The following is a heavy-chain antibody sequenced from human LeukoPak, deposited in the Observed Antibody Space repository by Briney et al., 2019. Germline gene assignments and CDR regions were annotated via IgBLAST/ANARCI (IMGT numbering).Heavy chain of an antibody. CDR3: ARERTFWSEGYYYYYMDV. V-gene: IGHV3-7*01. D-gene: IGHD3-3*01. J-gene: IGHJ6*03. CDR2: IKQDGSEK. CDR1: GFVFSTHS. Sequence: PGGSLRLSCAASGFVFSTHSMNWVRQAPGKGLEWVANIKQDGSEKYYVDSVKGRFTISRDNAKNSLYLQMNSLRAEDTAVYYCARERTFWSEGYYYYYMDVWGKGTTVTVSS.